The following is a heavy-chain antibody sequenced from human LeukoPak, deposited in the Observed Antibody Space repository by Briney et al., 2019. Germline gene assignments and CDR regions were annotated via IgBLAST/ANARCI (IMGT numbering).Heavy chain of an antibody. Sequence: SGTLSLTCALSGGSMSSLNWWSSVGPPPGKGVEWIGESYHSWSSNYQPSLKCRVTISVDKSKSQFSLKLSSVTAADTAVYYCARGRDGYNYRDYYYYYGMDVWGQGTTVTVSS. J-gene: IGHJ6*02. V-gene: IGHV4-4*02. D-gene: IGHD5-24*01. CDR2: SYHSWSS. CDR3: ARGRDGYNYRDYYYYYGMDV. CDR1: GGSMSSLNW.